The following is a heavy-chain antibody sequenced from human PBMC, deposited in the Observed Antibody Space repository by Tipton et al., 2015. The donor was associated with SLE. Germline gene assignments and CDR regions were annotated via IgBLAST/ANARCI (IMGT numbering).Heavy chain of an antibody. CDR3: ARDLNYYGSSGYYGDAFDI. CDR1: GGSISSYY. D-gene: IGHD3-22*01. V-gene: IGHV4-4*07. J-gene: IGHJ3*02. CDR2: TYTSGSI. Sequence: TLSLTCTVSGGSISSYYWSWIRQPAGKGLEWIGHTYTSGSINSNPSLKSRVTISVDTSKNQFSLKLSSVTAADTAVFYCARDLNYYGSSGYYGDAFDIWGQGTMVTVSS.